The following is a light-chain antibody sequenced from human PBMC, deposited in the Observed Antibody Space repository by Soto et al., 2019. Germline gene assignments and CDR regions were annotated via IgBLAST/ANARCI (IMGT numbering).Light chain of an antibody. CDR1: SSDVGGYNY. Sequence: QSALTQPPSASGSPGQSVTISCTGTSSDVGGYNYVSWYQQRPGKAPKLMIYEVSKRPSGVPDRFSGSKSGNTASLTVSGLQAEDEADYYCSSYAGSPVIFGGGTKLTVL. J-gene: IGLJ2*01. CDR2: EVS. V-gene: IGLV2-8*01. CDR3: SSYAGSPVI.